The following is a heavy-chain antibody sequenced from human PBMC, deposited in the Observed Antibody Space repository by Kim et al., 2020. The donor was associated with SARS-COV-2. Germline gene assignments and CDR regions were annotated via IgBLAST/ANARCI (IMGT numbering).Heavy chain of an antibody. CDR1: GFTFSSYA. CDR3: AKDAGPPETPGDYFDY. CDR2: IWYDGSNK. J-gene: IGHJ4*02. V-gene: IGHV3-33*06. D-gene: IGHD3-10*01. Sequence: GGSLRLSCAASGFTFSSYAMHWVRQAPGKGLEWVAVIWYDGSNKYYADSVKGRFTISRDNSKNTLYLQMNSLRAEDTAVYYCAKDAGPPETPGDYFDYWGQGTLVTVSS.